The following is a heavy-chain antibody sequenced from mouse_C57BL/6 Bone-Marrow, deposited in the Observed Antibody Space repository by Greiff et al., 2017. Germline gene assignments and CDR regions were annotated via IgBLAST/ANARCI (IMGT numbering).Heavy chain of an antibody. Sequence: QVQLQQPGAELVKPGASVKMSCKASGYTFTSYWITWVKQRPGQGLEWIGDIYPGSGSTNYNEKFKSKATLTVDTSSTTAYMQLSSLTSEDSAVYYCARPYYSNYWDFDVWGTGTTVTVSS. J-gene: IGHJ1*03. D-gene: IGHD2-5*01. CDR1: GYTFTSYW. CDR3: ARPYYSNYWDFDV. CDR2: IYPGSGST. V-gene: IGHV1-55*01.